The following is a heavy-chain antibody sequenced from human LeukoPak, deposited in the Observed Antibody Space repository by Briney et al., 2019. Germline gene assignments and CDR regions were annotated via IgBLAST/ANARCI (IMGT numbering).Heavy chain of an antibody. CDR1: GYTITSYY. D-gene: IGHD3-22*01. CDR3: ARAGNYYDSRGGLYYFDY. CDR2: INPSGGST. J-gene: IGHJ4*02. Sequence: ASVKVSCKASGYTITSYYMHWVRQAPGQGLEWMGIINPSGGSTSYAQKFQGRVTMTRDTSTSTVYMELSSLRSEDTAVYYCARAGNYYDSRGGLYYFDYWGQGTLVTVSS. V-gene: IGHV1-46*01.